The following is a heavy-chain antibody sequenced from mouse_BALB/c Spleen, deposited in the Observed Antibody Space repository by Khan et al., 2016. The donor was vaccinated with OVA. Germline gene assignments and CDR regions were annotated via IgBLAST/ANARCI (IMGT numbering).Heavy chain of an antibody. J-gene: IGHJ3*01. V-gene: IGHV14-3*02. D-gene: IGHD4-1*01. CDR1: GFNIKDTY. Sequence: EVQLQESGAELVKPGASVKLSCTASGFNIKDTYMHWVKQRPEQGLEWIGRIDPANGNTKYDPKFQGKATITADTSSNTAYLQLSSLTSEDTAVYYCVRDNWDVIAYWGQGTLVTVSA. CDR2: IDPANGNT. CDR3: VRDNWDVIAY.